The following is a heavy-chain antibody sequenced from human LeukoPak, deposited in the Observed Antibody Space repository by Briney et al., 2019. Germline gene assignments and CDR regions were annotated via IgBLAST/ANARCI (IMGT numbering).Heavy chain of an antibody. CDR3: AKGLIRGYSYGSLFDY. Sequence: GGSLRLSCAASGFPFSSYGMHWVRQAPGKGLEWVSAISGSGGSTYCADSVKGRFTISRDNSKNMLYLQMNSLRAEDTAVYYCAKGLIRGYSYGSLFDYWGQGTLVIVSS. CDR1: GFPFSSYG. J-gene: IGHJ4*02. CDR2: ISGSGGST. V-gene: IGHV3-23*01. D-gene: IGHD5-18*01.